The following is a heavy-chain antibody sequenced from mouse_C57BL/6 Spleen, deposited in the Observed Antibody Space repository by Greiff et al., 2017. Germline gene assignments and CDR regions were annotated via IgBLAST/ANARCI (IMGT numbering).Heavy chain of an antibody. V-gene: IGHV1-53*01. CDR2: INPSNGGT. CDR1: GYTFTSYW. CDR3: ARSRNYDYPWFAY. J-gene: IGHJ3*01. D-gene: IGHD2-4*01. Sequence: VQLQQPGTELVKPGASVKLSCKASGYTFTSYWMHWVKQRPGQGLEWIGNINPSNGGTNYNEKFKSKATLTVDKSSSTAYMQLSSLTSEDSAVYYCARSRNYDYPWFAYWGQGTLVTVSA.